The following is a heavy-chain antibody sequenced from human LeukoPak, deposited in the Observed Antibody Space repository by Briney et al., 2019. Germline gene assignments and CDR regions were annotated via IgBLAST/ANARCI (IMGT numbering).Heavy chain of an antibody. Sequence: SVKASCKASGGTFSSYAISWVRQAPGQGLEWMGGIIPIFGTANYAQKFQGRVTITADESTSTAYMELSSLGSEDTAVYYCARAPLPSDTGFDYWGQGTLVTVSS. CDR1: GGTFSSYA. J-gene: IGHJ4*02. D-gene: IGHD1-14*01. V-gene: IGHV1-69*13. CDR3: ARAPLPSDTGFDY. CDR2: IIPIFGTA.